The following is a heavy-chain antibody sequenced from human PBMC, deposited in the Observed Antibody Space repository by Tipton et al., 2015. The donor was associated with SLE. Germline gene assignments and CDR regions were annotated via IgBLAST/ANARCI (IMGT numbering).Heavy chain of an antibody. V-gene: IGHV3-30*02. J-gene: IGHJ4*02. D-gene: IGHD1-26*01. Sequence: GSLRLSCAASGFTFSSYAMSWVRQAPGKGLEWVAFIRHDGTKKYYADSVKGRFTMSRDSSKNTLFLQMSSLRPEDTAVYYCAASVGALWYFDYWGQGTLVTVSS. CDR3: AASVGALWYFDY. CDR1: GFTFSSYA. CDR2: IRHDGTKK.